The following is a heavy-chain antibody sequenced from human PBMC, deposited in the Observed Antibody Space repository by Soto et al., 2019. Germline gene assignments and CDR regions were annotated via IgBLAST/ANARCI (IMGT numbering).Heavy chain of an antibody. Sequence: QVQLQQWGAGLLKPSETLSLTCAVYGGSFSGYYWTWIRQPPGTGLEWIGEINHSGSTNYNPSLKSRVNRSVDTSKNQFSLKLTSVTAAYTAVYYCARDKITGRFDYWGQGTLVTVSS. V-gene: IGHV4-34*01. CDR1: GGSFSGYY. CDR2: INHSGST. CDR3: ARDKITGRFDY. J-gene: IGHJ4*02. D-gene: IGHD2-8*02.